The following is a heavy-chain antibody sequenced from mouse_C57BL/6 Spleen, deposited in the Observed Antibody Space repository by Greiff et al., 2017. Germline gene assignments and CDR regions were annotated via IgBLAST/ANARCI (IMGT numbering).Heavy chain of an antibody. J-gene: IGHJ3*01. CDR1: GYTFTSYW. D-gene: IGHD3-2*02. CDR3: AQTAQAWCAD. Sequence: QVQLQQSGAELVMPGASVKLSCKASGYTFTSYWMHWVKQRPGQGLEWIGEIDPSDSYTNYNQKFKGKSTLTVDKSSSTAYMQLSSLTSEDSAVYYWAQTAQAWCADWGQGTLVTVAA. CDR2: IDPSDSYT. V-gene: IGHV1-69*01.